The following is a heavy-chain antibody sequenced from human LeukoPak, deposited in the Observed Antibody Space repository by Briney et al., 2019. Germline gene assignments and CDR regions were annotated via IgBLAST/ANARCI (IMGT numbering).Heavy chain of an antibody. D-gene: IGHD3-10*01. CDR2: ISAYNGNT. CDR3: AFMVRGGGYYYYGMDV. J-gene: IGHJ6*02. Sequence: GASVKVSCKASGYTFTSYGISWVRQAPGQGLEWMGWISAYNGNTNYAQKFQGRVTMTEDTSTDTAYMELSSLRSEDTAVYYCAFMVRGGGYYYYGMDVWGQGTTVTVSS. V-gene: IGHV1-18*01. CDR1: GYTFTSYG.